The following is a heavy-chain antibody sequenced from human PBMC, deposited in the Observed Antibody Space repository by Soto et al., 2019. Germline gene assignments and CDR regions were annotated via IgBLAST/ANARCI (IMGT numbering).Heavy chain of an antibody. CDR3: ARDLSRYDSSGYYRYFDY. CDR2: IYYSGST. V-gene: IGHV4-59*01. D-gene: IGHD3-22*01. Sequence: SETLSLTCTVSGGSISSYYWSWIRQPPGKGLEWIGYIYYSGSTNYNPSLKSRVTISVDTSKNQFSLQLSSVTAADTAVYYCARDLSRYDSSGYYRYFDYWGQGTLVTVSS. J-gene: IGHJ4*02. CDR1: GGSISSYY.